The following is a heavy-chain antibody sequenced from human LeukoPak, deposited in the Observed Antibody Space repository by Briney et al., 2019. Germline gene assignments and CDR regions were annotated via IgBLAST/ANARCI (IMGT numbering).Heavy chain of an antibody. J-gene: IGHJ4*02. V-gene: IGHV3-74*01. CDR3: XXXXXXXXGXXYXGDY. Sequence: SGFTXXXYGMSWVRQAPGKGLXGGSRINNDGSTTSYADSVKGRFTISRDNAKNTLYLQMNSLKSEDSAEYYXXXXXXXXXGXXYXGDYWGQGTLVTVSS. CDR2: INNDGSTT. CDR1: GFTXXXYG.